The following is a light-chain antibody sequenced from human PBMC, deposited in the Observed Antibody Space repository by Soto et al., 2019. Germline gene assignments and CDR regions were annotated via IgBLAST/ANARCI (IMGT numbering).Light chain of an antibody. J-gene: IGKJ5*01. CDR3: QPYASSPIT. CDR1: QSISASY. V-gene: IGKV3-20*01. CDR2: VAS. Sequence: DIVLTQSPGTLSLSPGERATLSCRASQSISASYLAWYQQKPGQAPRLLIYVASSRPTGIPDRFSGSGPGTDFTLTISERESEDFVPYYGQPYASSPITFGVGTRLEIK.